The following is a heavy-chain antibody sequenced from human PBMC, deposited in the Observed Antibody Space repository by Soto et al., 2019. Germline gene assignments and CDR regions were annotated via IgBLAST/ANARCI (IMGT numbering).Heavy chain of an antibody. Sequence: QVQLQESGPGLVKPSQTLSLTCSVSGDPINSGGYFWSWIRQLPGKGLEWIGNIFYNGSTYYNPSLKSRVTISLDTSKSQFSLNLSSVTAADTAVYFCARDRYFDLWGRGTRVTVSS. CDR3: ARDRYFDL. CDR1: GDPINSGGYF. V-gene: IGHV4-31*03. J-gene: IGHJ2*01. CDR2: IFYNGST.